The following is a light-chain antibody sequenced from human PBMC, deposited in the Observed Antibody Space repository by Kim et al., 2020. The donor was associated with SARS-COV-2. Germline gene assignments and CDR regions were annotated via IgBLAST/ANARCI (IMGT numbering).Light chain of an antibody. CDR3: QHYDSLPIS. CDR1: QNVRKF. Sequence: ASVGDRVTISGQASQNVRKFLNWYQQKTGKATNLRIYDASSWHTGVPSRFSGSGSGTDFTFTITSLQPEDIATYYCQHYDSLPISFGQGTRLEIK. J-gene: IGKJ5*01. V-gene: IGKV1-33*01. CDR2: DAS.